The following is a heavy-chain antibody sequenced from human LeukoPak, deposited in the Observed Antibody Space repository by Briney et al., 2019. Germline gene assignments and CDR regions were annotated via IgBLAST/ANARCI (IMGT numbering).Heavy chain of an antibody. CDR2: INWNGGST. Sequence: GGSLRLSCASSGFTFDDYGMSWVRQAPGKGLEWVSVINWNGGSTGYADSVKGRFTISRDNAKNSLYLQMNSLRAEDTALYYCARESPYGDYERTSFDYWGQGTLVTVSS. CDR3: ARESPYGDYERTSFDY. V-gene: IGHV3-20*04. D-gene: IGHD4-17*01. CDR1: GFTFDDYG. J-gene: IGHJ4*02.